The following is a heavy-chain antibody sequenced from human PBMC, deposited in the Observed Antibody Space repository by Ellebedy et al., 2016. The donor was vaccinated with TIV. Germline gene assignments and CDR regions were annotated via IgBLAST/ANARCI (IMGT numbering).Heavy chain of an antibody. J-gene: IGHJ6*03. CDR3: AKDLTNYHYYYTDV. CDR1: GFTFSNYA. CDR2: ITGSGGHT. V-gene: IGHV3-23*01. Sequence: GESLKISCAASGFTFSNYAMAWARQAPGKGLEWLSGITGSGGHTYYADSVKGRFTISRDNSKNTLYLQMNSLRAEDTAVYYCAKDLTNYHYYYTDVWGKGTTVTVSS.